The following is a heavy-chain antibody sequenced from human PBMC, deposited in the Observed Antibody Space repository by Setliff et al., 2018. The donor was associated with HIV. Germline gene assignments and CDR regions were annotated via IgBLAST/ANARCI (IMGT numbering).Heavy chain of an antibody. CDR3: ARGVAAAGL. V-gene: IGHV4-39*07. D-gene: IGHD6-13*01. J-gene: IGHJ4*02. CDR2: IFYSGHT. Sequence: PSETLSLTCTVSGGSITRSSYYWAWIRQPPGKGLEWIGNIFYSGHTFYNPSLRSRVTISVDTSKNQFSLKLSFVTAADTAVYYCARGVAAAGLWGQGTLVTVSS. CDR1: GGSITRSSYY.